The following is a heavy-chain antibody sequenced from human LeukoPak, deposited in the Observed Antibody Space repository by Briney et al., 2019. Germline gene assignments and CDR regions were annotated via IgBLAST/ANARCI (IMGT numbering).Heavy chain of an antibody. J-gene: IGHJ5*02. V-gene: IGHV3-30*18. D-gene: IGHD5-24*01. CDR3: AKDRDGYNSGWFDP. CDR1: GFTFSSYG. CDR2: ISYDGSNK. Sequence: PGGSLRLSCAASGFTFSSYGMHWVRQAPGKGLEWVAVISYDGSNKYYADSVKGRFTISRDNSKNTLYLQMNSLRAEDTAVYYCAKDRDGYNSGWFDPWGQGTLVTVSS.